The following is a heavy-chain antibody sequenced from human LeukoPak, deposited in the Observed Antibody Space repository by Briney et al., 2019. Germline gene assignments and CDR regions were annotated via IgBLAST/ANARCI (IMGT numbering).Heavy chain of an antibody. Sequence: LPGGSLRLSCTASGSTFGDYAMSWIRQAPGKGLEWVGFIRSKAYGETADYAASVKGRFTISRDDSKAIAYLQMNSLKTEDTAVYHCTRDRGAYNLYDYWGQGTLVTVSS. J-gene: IGHJ4*02. D-gene: IGHD1-1*01. V-gene: IGHV3-49*03. CDR1: GSTFGDYA. CDR2: IRSKAYGETA. CDR3: TRDRGAYNLYDY.